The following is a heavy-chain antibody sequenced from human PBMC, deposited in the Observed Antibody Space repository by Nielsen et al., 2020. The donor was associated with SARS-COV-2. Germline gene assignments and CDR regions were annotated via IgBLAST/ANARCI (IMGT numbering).Heavy chain of an antibody. CDR3: ARIQLEIRLFYFYYSMDV. Sequence: SGPTPLKPTQTGSLTCTSSVFSLSTSAVGGGGCLQPPGNALDWLSLIYSANDQRYSPSLKSRHTISKDTSKSQVVLTMTNMDPVDTATYYCARIQLEIRLFYFYYSMDVWGKGTTVTVSS. CDR2: IYSANDQ. CDR1: VFSLSTSAVG. D-gene: IGHD1-1*01. V-gene: IGHV2-5*02. J-gene: IGHJ6*03.